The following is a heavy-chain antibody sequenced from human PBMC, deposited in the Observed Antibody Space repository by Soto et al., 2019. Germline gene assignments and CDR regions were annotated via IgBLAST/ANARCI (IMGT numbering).Heavy chain of an antibody. J-gene: IGHJ5*01. CDR1: GFTFSTYS. Sequence: GGSLRLSCAASGFTFSTYSMNWVRQAPGKGLEWVSSISSSGSYTYYAGSVKGRFTISRESAKNSLYLQMDSLRVEDTATYYCARDAAARPGWFDSWGQGTLVTVSS. CDR2: ISSSGSYT. V-gene: IGHV3-21*01. D-gene: IGHD6-6*01. CDR3: ARDAAARPGWFDS.